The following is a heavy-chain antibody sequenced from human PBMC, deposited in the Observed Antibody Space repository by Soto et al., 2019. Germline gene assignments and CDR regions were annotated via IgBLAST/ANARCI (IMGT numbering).Heavy chain of an antibody. V-gene: IGHV3-23*01. J-gene: IGHJ4*02. CDR2: ISGSGGST. D-gene: IGHD6-19*01. Sequence: EVQLLESGGGLVQPGGSLRLSCAASGFTFSSYAMSWVRQAPGKGLEWVSAISGSGGSTYYADSVKGRFTIYRDNSKHTLYLQMNSLRAEDTAVYYCAKDLSRLVTPNFDYWGQGTLVTVSS. CDR1: GFTFSSYA. CDR3: AKDLSRLVTPNFDY.